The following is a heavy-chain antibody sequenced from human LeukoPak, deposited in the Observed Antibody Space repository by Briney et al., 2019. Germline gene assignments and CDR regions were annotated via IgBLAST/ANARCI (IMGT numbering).Heavy chain of an antibody. Sequence: HPGGSLRLSCAASGFTFSSYAMSWVRQAPGRGLEWVSAISGSGGSTYYADSVKGRFTISRDNSKNTLYLQMNSLRAEDTAVHYCAKMGYCSGGSCSCFDYWGQGTLVTVSS. D-gene: IGHD2-15*01. V-gene: IGHV3-23*01. CDR3: AKMGYCSGGSCSCFDY. J-gene: IGHJ4*02. CDR2: ISGSGGST. CDR1: GFTFSSYA.